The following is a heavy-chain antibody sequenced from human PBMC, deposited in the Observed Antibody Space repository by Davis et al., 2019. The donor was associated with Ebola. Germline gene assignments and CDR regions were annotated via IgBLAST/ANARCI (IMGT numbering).Heavy chain of an antibody. CDR3: ARDRLYCASGDGQVVRCLLSDY. V-gene: IGHV1-18*04. CDR2: ISGYTGDT. J-gene: IGHJ4*02. CDR1: DYTFTNYG. Sequence: ASVKVSCKASDYTFTNYGVSWVRQAPGQGLEWLGWISGYTGDTKYTQEFQGRVTMTTDTSTSTAYMELRSLRSDDTAVYYCARDRLYCASGDGQVVRCLLSDYWGQGTLVTVSS. D-gene: IGHD6-6*01.